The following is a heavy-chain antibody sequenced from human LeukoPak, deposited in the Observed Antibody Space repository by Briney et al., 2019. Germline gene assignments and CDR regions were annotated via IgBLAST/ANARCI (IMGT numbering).Heavy chain of an antibody. D-gene: IGHD1-26*01. J-gene: IGHJ3*02. V-gene: IGHV3-74*01. CDR2: INSDGSST. CDR3: ARWSYYRAFDI. CDR1: GFTFSSYW. Sequence: GGSLRLSCAASGFTFSSYWMHWVRQAPGKGLVWASRINSDGSSTSYADSVKGRFTISRDNAKNTLYLQMNSLRAEDTAVYYCARWSYYRAFDIWGQGTMVTVSS.